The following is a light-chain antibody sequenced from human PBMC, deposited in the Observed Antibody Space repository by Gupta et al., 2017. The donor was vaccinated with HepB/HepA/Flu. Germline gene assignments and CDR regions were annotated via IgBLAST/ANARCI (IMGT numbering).Light chain of an antibody. Sequence: DIQMTQYPSSLSASIGDRVTITCQASQDITNYLSWYQQKPGKAPKLLIYDASNLETGVPPRFSGSGSGTVFTFTISSLQPEDIATYYCQQYNHLPFTFGPGTKVDF. CDR3: QQYNHLPFT. V-gene: IGKV1-33*01. CDR1: QDITNY. CDR2: DAS. J-gene: IGKJ3*01.